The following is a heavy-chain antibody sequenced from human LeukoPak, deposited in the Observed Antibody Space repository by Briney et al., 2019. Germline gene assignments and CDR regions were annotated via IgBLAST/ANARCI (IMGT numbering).Heavy chain of an antibody. V-gene: IGHV3-49*04. CDR1: GFTFGDHA. J-gene: IGHJ6*02. CDR3: AREPSDIWLYDGMDV. Sequence: GGSLRLSCTASGFTFGDHAMSWVRQAPGKGLEWVAFIRSKNYRGTAEYAASVRGRFTISRDDSKSIAYLQMNSLETEDTAVYYCAREPSDIWLYDGMDVWGQGTTVTVSS. D-gene: IGHD5-24*01. CDR2: IRSKNYRGTA.